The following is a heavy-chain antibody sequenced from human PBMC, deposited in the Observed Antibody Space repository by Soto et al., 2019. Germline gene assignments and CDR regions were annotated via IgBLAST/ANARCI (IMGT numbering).Heavy chain of an antibody. D-gene: IGHD3-22*01. CDR1: GGSISSCGYY. V-gene: IGHV4-31*03. CDR3: ARETDYYDSSGYYRFDY. J-gene: IGHJ4*02. CDR2: IYYSGST. Sequence: SETLSLTCTVSGGSISSCGYYWSWIRQHPGKGLEWIGYIYYSGSTYYNPSLKSRVTISVDTSKNQFSLKLSSVTAADTAVYYCARETDYYDSSGYYRFDYWGQGTLVTVSS.